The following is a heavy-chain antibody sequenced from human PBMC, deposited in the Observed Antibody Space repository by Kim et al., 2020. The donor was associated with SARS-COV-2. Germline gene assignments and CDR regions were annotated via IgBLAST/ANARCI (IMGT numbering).Heavy chain of an antibody. Sequence: KSRVTISVDTSKNQFSLKRSSVTAADTAVYYCARDRIAVAHKPYYYGMDVWGQGTTVTVSS. J-gene: IGHJ6*02. D-gene: IGHD6-19*01. V-gene: IGHV4-31*02. CDR3: ARDRIAVAHKPYYYGMDV.